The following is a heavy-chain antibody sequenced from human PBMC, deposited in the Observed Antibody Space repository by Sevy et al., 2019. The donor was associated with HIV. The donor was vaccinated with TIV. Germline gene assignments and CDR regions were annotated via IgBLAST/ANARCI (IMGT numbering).Heavy chain of an antibody. D-gene: IGHD1-26*01. CDR3: AQETFGRFDS. CDR1: GFSFSAYW. V-gene: IGHV3-7*01. CDR2: IKPDGSDK. J-gene: IGHJ4*02. Sequence: GGSLRLSCAASGFSFSAYWMNWVRQAPGKGREWVANIKPDGSDKHYVDSAEGGFTITRDNAKNSLYLQMNSLRVEDTAMYYCAQETFGRFDSWGQGTLVTVSS.